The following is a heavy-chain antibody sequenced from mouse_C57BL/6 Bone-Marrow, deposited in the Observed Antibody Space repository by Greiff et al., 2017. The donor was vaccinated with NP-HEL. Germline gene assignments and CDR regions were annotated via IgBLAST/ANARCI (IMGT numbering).Heavy chain of an antibody. CDR3: ERLTTVVARGYYYAMDY. D-gene: IGHD1-1*01. V-gene: IGHV1-80*01. J-gene: IGHJ4*01. Sequence: QVQLQQSGAELVKPGASVKISCKASGYAFSSYWMNWVKQRPGKGLEWIGQIYPGDGDTNYNGKFKGKATLTVDKSSSTAYMQLSSLTSADSAVYFCERLTTVVARGYYYAMDYWGQGTTVTVAS. CDR2: IYPGDGDT. CDR1: GYAFSSYW.